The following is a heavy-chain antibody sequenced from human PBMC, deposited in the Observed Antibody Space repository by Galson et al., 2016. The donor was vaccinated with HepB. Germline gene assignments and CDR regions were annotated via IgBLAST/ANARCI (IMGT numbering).Heavy chain of an antibody. CDR2: IIPIFDRT. Sequence: SVKVSCKASGGSSRSYVISWVRQAPGQGLEWMGKIIPIFDRTNYAQKLQGRVTITADESTSTAYMELNNLKSQDTAVYYCAISWAYCGSDCYDFEYWGQGTLVTVSS. CDR3: AISWAYCGSDCYDFEY. CDR1: GGSSRSYV. J-gene: IGHJ4*02. D-gene: IGHD2-21*02. V-gene: IGHV1-69*13.